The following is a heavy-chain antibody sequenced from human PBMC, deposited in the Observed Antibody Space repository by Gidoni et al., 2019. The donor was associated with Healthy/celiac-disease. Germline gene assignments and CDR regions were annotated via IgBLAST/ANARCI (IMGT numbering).Heavy chain of an antibody. D-gene: IGHD3-22*01. J-gene: IGHJ4*02. CDR1: GFTFSSYW. CDR3: ARADYYDSSGYYRPFDY. Sequence: EVQLVESGGGLVQPGGSLRLSCGASGFTFSSYWMHWVRQAPGNGLVWVSRINSDGSSTSYADSVKGRFTISRDNAKNTLYLQMNSLRAEDTAVYYCARADYYDSSGYYRPFDYWGQGTLVTVSS. V-gene: IGHV3-74*01. CDR2: INSDGSST.